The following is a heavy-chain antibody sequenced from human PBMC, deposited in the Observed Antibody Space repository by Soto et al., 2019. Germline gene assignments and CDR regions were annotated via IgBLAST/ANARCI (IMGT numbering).Heavy chain of an antibody. CDR1: GYTFTSYG. Sequence: GASVKVSCKASGYTFTSYGISWVRQAPGQGLEWMGWISAYNGNTNYAQKLQCRVTMTTDASTSTAYMELRILSSGDTAVYYCARGGDFRSGYYLITLWDYVMD. D-gene: IGHD3-3*01. J-gene: IGHJ6*03. CDR3: ARGGDFRSGYYLITLWDYVMD. CDR2: ISAYNGNT. V-gene: IGHV1-18*04.